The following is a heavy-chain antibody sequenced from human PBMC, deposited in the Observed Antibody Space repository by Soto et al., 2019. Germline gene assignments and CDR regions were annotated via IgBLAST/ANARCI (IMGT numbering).Heavy chain of an antibody. V-gene: IGHV3-74*01. CDR2: INSDGSST. CDR1: GFTFSSYW. Sequence: PGGSLRLSCAASGFTFSSYWMHWVRQAPGKGLVWVSRINSDGSSTSYADTVKGRFTISRDNAKNTLYLQMNSLRAEDTAVYYCARASPYYYDSSGYPLADYYGMDVWGQGTTVTVSS. J-gene: IGHJ6*02. D-gene: IGHD3-22*01. CDR3: ARASPYYYDSSGYPLADYYGMDV.